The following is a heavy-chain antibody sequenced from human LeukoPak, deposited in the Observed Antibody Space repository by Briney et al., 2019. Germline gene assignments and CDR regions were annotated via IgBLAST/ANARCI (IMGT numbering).Heavy chain of an antibody. J-gene: IGHJ3*02. D-gene: IGHD2-21*02. CDR1: GGSISSGGYS. CDR3: ARGYCGGDCAEAFDI. Sequence: PSETLSLTCAVSGGSISSGGYSWSWIRQPPGKGLEWIGYIYHSGSTYYNPSLKSRVTISVDRSKNQFSLKLSSVTAADTAVYYCARGYCGGDCAEAFDIWGQGTMVTVSS. V-gene: IGHV4-30-2*01. CDR2: IYHSGST.